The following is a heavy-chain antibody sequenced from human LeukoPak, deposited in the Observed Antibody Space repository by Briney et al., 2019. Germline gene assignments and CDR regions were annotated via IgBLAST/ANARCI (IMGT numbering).Heavy chain of an antibody. CDR3: ARVHDYGDSEGYNWFDP. D-gene: IGHD4-17*01. CDR2: IYYSGST. CDR1: GDSFSGSSYY. V-gene: IGHV4-61*01. J-gene: IGHJ5*02. Sequence: SETLPLTCTVSGDSFSGSSYYWSWIRQPPGKGLEWIGYIYYSGSTNYNPSLKSRVTISVDTSKNQFSLKLSSVTAADTAVYNCARVHDYGDSEGYNWFDPWGQGTLVTVSS.